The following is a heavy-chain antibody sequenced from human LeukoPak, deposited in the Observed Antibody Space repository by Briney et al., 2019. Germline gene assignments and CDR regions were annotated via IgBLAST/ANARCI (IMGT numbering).Heavy chain of an antibody. CDR3: ARGAYNYDFWSGYYS. V-gene: IGHV4-59*01. Sequence: PSETLSLTCTVSGGSISSYYWSWTRQPPGKGLEWIGYIYYSGSTNYNPSLKSRVTISVDTSKNQFSLKLSSVTAADTAVYYCARGAYNYDFWSGYYSWGQGTLVTVSS. CDR1: GGSISSYY. D-gene: IGHD3-3*01. J-gene: IGHJ4*02. CDR2: IYYSGST.